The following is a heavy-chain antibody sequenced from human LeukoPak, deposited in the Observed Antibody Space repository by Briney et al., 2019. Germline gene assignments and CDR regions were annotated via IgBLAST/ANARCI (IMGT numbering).Heavy chain of an antibody. CDR3: ARTPGGSSSWYYDY. CDR1: GGTFSSYA. CDR2: INPSGGST. Sequence: GASVKVSCKASGGTFSSYAISWVRQAPGQGLEWMGIINPSGGSTSYAQKFQGRVTMTRDMSTSTVYMELSSLRSEDTAVYYCARTPGGSSSWYYDYWGQGTLVTVSS. V-gene: IGHV1-46*01. J-gene: IGHJ4*02. D-gene: IGHD6-13*01.